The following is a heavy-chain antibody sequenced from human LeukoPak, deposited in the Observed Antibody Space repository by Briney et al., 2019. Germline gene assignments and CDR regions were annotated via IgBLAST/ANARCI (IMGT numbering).Heavy chain of an antibody. CDR1: GGSFSGYY. CDR2: IYYSGST. J-gene: IGHJ3*02. Sequence: SETLSLTCAVYGGSFSGYYWSWIRQPPGKGLEWIGYIYYSGSTNYNPSLKSRATISVDTSKNQFSLKLSSVTAADTAVYYCARDWELRAFDIWGQGTMVTVSS. V-gene: IGHV4-59*01. D-gene: IGHD1-26*01. CDR3: ARDWELRAFDI.